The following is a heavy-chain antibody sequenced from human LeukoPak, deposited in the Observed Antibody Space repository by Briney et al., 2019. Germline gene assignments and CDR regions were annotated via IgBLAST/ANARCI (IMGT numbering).Heavy chain of an antibody. J-gene: IGHJ4*02. CDR1: GYTFTSYA. CDR2: MNTNTGNP. Sequence: ASVKVSCKASGYTFTSYAMNWVRQAPGRGLEWMGWMNTNTGNPTYAQGFTGRFVFSLDTSVSTAYLQISSLKAEDTAVYYCARRPTHYDSSGSLGWWGQGTLVTVSS. V-gene: IGHV7-4-1*02. D-gene: IGHD3-22*01. CDR3: ARRPTHYDSSGSLGW.